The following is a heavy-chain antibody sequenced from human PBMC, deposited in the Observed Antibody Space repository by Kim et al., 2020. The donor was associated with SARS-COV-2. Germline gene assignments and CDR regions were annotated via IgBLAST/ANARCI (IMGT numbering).Heavy chain of an antibody. CDR3: ARGRYYDSSGYPPSRYYYYYGMDV. V-gene: IGHV4-34*01. J-gene: IGHJ6*02. CDR2: INHSGST. CDR1: GGSFSGYY. D-gene: IGHD3-22*01. Sequence: SETLSLTCAVYGGSFSGYYWSWIRQPPGKGLEWIGEINHSGSTNYNPSLKSRVTISVDTSKNQFSLKLSSVTAADTAVYYCARGRYYDSSGYPPSRYYYYYGMDVWGQGTTVTVSS.